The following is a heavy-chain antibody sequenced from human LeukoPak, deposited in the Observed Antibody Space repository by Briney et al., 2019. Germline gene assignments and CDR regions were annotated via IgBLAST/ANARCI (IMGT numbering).Heavy chain of an antibody. CDR1: GGSISGYF. J-gene: IGHJ4*02. CDR3: AREPTSGREPTSGRPLDY. D-gene: IGHD5-12*01. CDR2: IYSSGSN. V-gene: IGHV4-4*07. Sequence: SETLSLTCTVSGGSISGYFWTWIRQPAGKGLEWIGRIYSSGSNNYNPSLKSRVTTSLDTSKNHFSLNLTSVTAADTAVYYCAREPTSGREPTSGRPLDYWGQGTLVTVSS.